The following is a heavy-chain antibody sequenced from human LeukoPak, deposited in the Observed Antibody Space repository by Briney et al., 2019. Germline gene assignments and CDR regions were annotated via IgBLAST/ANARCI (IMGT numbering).Heavy chain of an antibody. CDR3: AKDRDCSGGSCYSDY. Sequence: GGSLRLSCAASGFTFRSYAMSWVRQAPGKGLGWVSAISGSGGSTYYADSVKGRFTISRDNSKNTLYLQMNSLRAEDTAVYYCAKDRDCSGGSCYSDYWGQGTLVTVSS. D-gene: IGHD2-15*01. J-gene: IGHJ4*02. V-gene: IGHV3-23*01. CDR2: ISGSGGST. CDR1: GFTFRSYA.